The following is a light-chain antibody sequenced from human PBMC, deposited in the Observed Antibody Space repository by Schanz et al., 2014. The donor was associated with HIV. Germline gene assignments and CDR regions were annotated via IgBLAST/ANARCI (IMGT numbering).Light chain of an antibody. Sequence: EIVLTQSPGTLSLSPGDRATLSCRASQSVSSNLAWYQQKPGQAPRLLIHGASRRATGIPDRFSGSGSGTDFTLTISRLEPEDFAVYYCQHYGSSFGPGTKVDIK. CDR2: GAS. CDR3: QHYGSS. V-gene: IGKV3-20*01. CDR1: QSVSSN. J-gene: IGKJ3*01.